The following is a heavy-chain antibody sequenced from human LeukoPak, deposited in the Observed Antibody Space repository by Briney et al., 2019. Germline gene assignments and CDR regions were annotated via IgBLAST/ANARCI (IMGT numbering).Heavy chain of an antibody. CDR1: GGTFSSYA. J-gene: IGHJ5*02. D-gene: IGHD1-26*01. Sequence: GASVKVSCKASGGTFSSYAISWVRQAPGQGLEWMGRIIPILGIANYAQKFQGRVTITADKSTSTAYMELSSLRSEDTAVYYCARDAGDSGSYYVGFDPWGQGTLVTVSS. CDR2: IIPILGIA. CDR3: ARDAGDSGSYYVGFDP. V-gene: IGHV1-69*04.